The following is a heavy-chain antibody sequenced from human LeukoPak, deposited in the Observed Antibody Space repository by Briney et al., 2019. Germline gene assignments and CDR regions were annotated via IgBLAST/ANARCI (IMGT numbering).Heavy chain of an antibody. CDR1: GFTFSGHS. D-gene: IGHD2/OR15-2a*01. CDR2: ISSSGSTI. CDR3: ASILLSGGLVVDY. V-gene: IGHV3-48*04. J-gene: IGHJ4*02. Sequence: GGSLRLSCAASGFTFSGHSMNWIRQAPGKGLEWVSYISSSGSTIYYADSVKGRFTISRDNAKNSLYLQMNSLRAEDTAVYYCASILLSGGLVVDYWGQGTLVTVSS.